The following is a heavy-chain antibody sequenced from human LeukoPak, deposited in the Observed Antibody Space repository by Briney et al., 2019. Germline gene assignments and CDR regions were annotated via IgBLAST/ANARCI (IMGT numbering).Heavy chain of an antibody. CDR2: IYYSGST. D-gene: IGHD6-13*01. CDR3: ARGIAAAGPIWFDP. CDR1: GGSISSYY. Sequence: SETLSLTCTVSGGSISSYYGSWIRQPPGKGLEWIGYIYYSGSTNYNPSLKSRVTISVGTSKNQFSLKLSSVTAADTAVYYCARGIAAAGPIWFDPWGQGTLVTVSS. V-gene: IGHV4-59*01. J-gene: IGHJ5*02.